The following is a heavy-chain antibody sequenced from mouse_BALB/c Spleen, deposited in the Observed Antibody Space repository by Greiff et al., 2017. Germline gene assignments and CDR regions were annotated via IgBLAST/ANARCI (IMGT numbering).Heavy chain of an antibody. CDR1: GYSITSDYA. D-gene: IGHD1-2*01. J-gene: IGHJ2*01. CDR2: ISYSGST. Sequence: EVMLVESGPGLVKPSQSLSLTCTVTGYSITSDYAWNWIRQFPGNKLEWMGYISYSGSTSYNPSLKSRISITRDTSKNQFFLQLNSVTTEDTATYYCARGLRLGDYWGQGTTLTVSS. V-gene: IGHV3-2*02. CDR3: ARGLRLGDY.